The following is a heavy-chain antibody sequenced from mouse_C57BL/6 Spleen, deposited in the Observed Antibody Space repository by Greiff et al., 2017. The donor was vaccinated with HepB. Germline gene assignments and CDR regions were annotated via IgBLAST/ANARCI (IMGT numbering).Heavy chain of an antibody. CDR3: VRHRTTGDYFDY. CDR2: IRSKSNNYAT. J-gene: IGHJ2*01. CDR1: GFSFNTYA. V-gene: IGHV10-1*01. Sequence: DVKLQESGGGLVQPKGSLKLSCAASGFSFNTYAMNWVRQAPGKGLEWVARIRSKSNNYATYYADSVKDRFTISRDDSESMLYLQMNNLKTEDTAMYYCVRHRTTGDYFDYWGQGTTLTVSS. D-gene: IGHD1-1*01.